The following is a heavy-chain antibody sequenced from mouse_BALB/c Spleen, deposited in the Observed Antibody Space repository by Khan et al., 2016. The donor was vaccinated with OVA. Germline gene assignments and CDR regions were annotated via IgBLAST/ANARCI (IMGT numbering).Heavy chain of an antibody. D-gene: IGHD2-10*01. CDR1: GFSLTNYG. Sequence: QIQLVQSGPGLVAPSQSLSITCTISGFSLTNYGVHWVRQPPGKGLEWLVVIWSDGSTTYNSPLNSRLSISKDNSKSQVFLKMNSLQADDTAMYYCARQPYYHYYIMDYWGKEPQSPSPQ. V-gene: IGHV2-6-1*01. CDR2: IWSDGST. J-gene: IGHJ4*01. CDR3: ARQPYYHYYIMDY.